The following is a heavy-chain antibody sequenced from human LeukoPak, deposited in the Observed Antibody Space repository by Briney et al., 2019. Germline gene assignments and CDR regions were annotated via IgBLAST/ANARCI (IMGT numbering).Heavy chain of an antibody. D-gene: IGHD3-10*01. CDR3: ARRGTGSLDY. Sequence: ASVKVSCKASGGTFSSYAISWVRQAPGQRLEWMGWINAGNGNTKYSQKFQGRVTITRDTSASTAYMELSSLRSEDTAVYYCARRGTGSLDYWGQGTLVTVSS. V-gene: IGHV1-3*01. CDR2: INAGNGNT. J-gene: IGHJ4*02. CDR1: GGTFSSYA.